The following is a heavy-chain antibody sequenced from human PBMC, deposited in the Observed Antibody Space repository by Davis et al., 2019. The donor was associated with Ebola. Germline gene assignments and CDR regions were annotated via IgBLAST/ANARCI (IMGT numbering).Heavy chain of an antibody. D-gene: IGHD2-8*01. CDR1: GCSISSSNYY. J-gene: IGHJ6*02. Sequence: MPSETLSLTCTVSGCSISSSNYYWGWIRQPPGKGLEWIGSIYYSGSTYYNPYLKRRVTISVDTSKNQFSLKLSSVTAADTAVYYCARDLGYCTNGVCPRGEGMDVWGQGTTVTVSS. CDR3: ARDLGYCTNGVCPRGEGMDV. CDR2: IYYSGST. V-gene: IGHV4-39*02.